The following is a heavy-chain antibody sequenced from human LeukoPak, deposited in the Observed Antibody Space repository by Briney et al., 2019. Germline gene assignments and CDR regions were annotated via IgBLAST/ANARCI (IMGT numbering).Heavy chain of an antibody. D-gene: IGHD3-10*01. CDR2: VIPIFGTA. CDR1: GGTFSSYA. Sequence: GSSVKVSCKASGGTFSSYAISWVRQAPGQGLEWMGRVIPIFGTANYPQKFQGRVTITTDESTSTAYMELSSLRSEDTAVYYCASSYYYGSGSYSDYYYYYYMDVWGKGTTVTVSS. V-gene: IGHV1-69*05. CDR3: ASSYYYGSGSYSDYYYYYYMDV. J-gene: IGHJ6*03.